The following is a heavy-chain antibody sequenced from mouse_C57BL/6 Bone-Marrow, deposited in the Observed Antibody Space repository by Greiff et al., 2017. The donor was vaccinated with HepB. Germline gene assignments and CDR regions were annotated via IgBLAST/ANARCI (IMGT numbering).Heavy chain of an antibody. V-gene: IGHV1-50*01. D-gene: IGHD1-1*01. Sequence: VQLQQPGAELVKPGASVKLSCKASGYTFTSYWMQWVKQRPGQGLEWIGEIDPSDSYTNYNQKFKGKATLTVDTSSSTAYMQLSSLTSEDSAVYYCARLPNYYGNYWGQGTTLTVSS. CDR2: IDPSDSYT. J-gene: IGHJ2*01. CDR3: ARLPNYYGNY. CDR1: GYTFTSYW.